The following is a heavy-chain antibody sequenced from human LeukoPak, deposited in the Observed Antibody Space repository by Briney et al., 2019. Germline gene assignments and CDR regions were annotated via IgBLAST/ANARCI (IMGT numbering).Heavy chain of an antibody. CDR3: AGYGDYPY. V-gene: IGHV3-69-1*01. Sequence: HGGSLRLSCAASGFHFSAYDMHWVRQAPGEGLEWVAYFGHSGTIYYADSVRGRFTISRDNAKNSLHLQMNSLRADDTAVYYCAGYGDYPYWGQGTPVTVSS. CDR2: FGHSGTI. D-gene: IGHD4-17*01. CDR1: GFHFSAYD. J-gene: IGHJ4*02.